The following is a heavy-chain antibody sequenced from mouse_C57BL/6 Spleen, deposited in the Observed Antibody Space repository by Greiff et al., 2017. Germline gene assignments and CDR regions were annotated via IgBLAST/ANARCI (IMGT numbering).Heavy chain of an antibody. D-gene: IGHD1-1*01. CDR2: IHPTGGRT. V-gene: IGHV1-64*01. Sequence: VQLQQPGAELVKPGASVKLSCKASGYTFTSYWMHWVKQRPGQGLAWLGMIHPTGGRTNYNAKFKSTATLPVDNSSSTAYMQLISLTSEYSAVYDCARGSSYSPHAMDYWGQGTSGTVSS. CDR3: ARGSSYSPHAMDY. J-gene: IGHJ4*01. CDR1: GYTFTSYW.